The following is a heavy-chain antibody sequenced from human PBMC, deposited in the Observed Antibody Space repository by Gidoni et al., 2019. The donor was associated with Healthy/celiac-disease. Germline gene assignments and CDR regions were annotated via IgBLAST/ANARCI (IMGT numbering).Heavy chain of an antibody. V-gene: IGHV3-30*18. Sequence: QVQLVESGGGVVQPGRSLRLSCAASGCTFSSYGMHWVRQAPGQGREWVAVISYDGSNKYYADSVKGRFTISRDNSKNTLYLQMNSLRAEDTAAYYCAKDWRGYSYGHRGWFDPWGQGTLVTVSS. CDR3: AKDWRGYSYGHRGWFDP. J-gene: IGHJ5*02. D-gene: IGHD5-18*01. CDR2: ISYDGSNK. CDR1: GCTFSSYG.